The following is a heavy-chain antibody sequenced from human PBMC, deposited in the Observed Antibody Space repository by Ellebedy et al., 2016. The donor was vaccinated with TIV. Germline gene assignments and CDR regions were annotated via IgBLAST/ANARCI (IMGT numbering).Heavy chain of an antibody. CDR3: ATPYSGYDYYYYYMDV. Sequence: SVKVSXKASGGTFSSYAISWVRQAPGQGLEWMGGIIPIFGTANYAQKFQGRVTITADESTSTAYMELSSLRSEDTAVYYCATPYSGYDYYYYYMDVWGKGTTVTVSS. J-gene: IGHJ6*03. CDR1: GGTFSSYA. D-gene: IGHD5-12*01. V-gene: IGHV1-69*13. CDR2: IIPIFGTA.